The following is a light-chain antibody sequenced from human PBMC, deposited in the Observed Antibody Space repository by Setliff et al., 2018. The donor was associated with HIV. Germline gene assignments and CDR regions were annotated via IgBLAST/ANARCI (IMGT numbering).Light chain of an antibody. Sequence: QSALTQPASVSGSPGQSITISCTGTSRDIGSYNLVSWYQQHPGKAPKLLIYEVSKWPSGVSNRFSGSKSGNTASLTISGLQAEDEADYYCCSYAGSSSLYGFGTGTKV. CDR1: SRDIGSYNL. V-gene: IGLV2-23*02. J-gene: IGLJ1*01. CDR3: CSYAGSSSLYG. CDR2: EVS.